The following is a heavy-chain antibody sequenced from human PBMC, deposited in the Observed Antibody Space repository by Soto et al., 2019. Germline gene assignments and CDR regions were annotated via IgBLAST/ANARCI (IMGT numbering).Heavy chain of an antibody. CDR3: ARARVVTAIRFDY. V-gene: IGHV4-31*03. D-gene: IGHD2-21*02. CDR1: GGSISSGGYY. CDR2: IYYSGST. J-gene: IGHJ4*02. Sequence: PSETLSLTCTVSGGSISSGGYYWSWIRQHPGKGLEWIGYIYYSGSTYYNPSLKSRVTISVDTSKNQFSLKLSSVTAADTAVYYCARARVVTAIRFDYWGQGTLVTVSS.